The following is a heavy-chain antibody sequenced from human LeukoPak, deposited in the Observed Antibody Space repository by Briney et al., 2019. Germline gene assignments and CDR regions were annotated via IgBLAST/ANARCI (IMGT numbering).Heavy chain of an antibody. V-gene: IGHV3-13*01. CDR2: IGTAGDT. Sequence: GGSLRLSCAASGFTFSSYDMQWVRQATGKGLEWVSAIGTAGDTYYPGSVKGRFTISRENAKNSLYLQMNSLRAGDTAVYYCARHGYSSSWWHAFDIWGQGTMVTVSS. D-gene: IGHD6-13*01. J-gene: IGHJ3*02. CDR3: ARHGYSSSWWHAFDI. CDR1: GFTFSSYD.